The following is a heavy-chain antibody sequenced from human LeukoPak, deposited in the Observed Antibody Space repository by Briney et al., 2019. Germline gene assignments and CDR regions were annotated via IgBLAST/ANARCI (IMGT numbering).Heavy chain of an antibody. J-gene: IGHJ6*02. D-gene: IGHD3-10*01. CDR1: GYTFTGYY. CDR2: INPNSGGT. V-gene: IGHV1-2*04. Sequence: ASVKVSCKASGYTFTGYYMHWVRQAPGQGLEWMGWINPNSGGTNYAQKFQGWVTMTRDTSISTAYMELSRLRSDDTAVYYCARGGTMVPPLYGMDVWGQGTTVAVSS. CDR3: ARGGTMVPPLYGMDV.